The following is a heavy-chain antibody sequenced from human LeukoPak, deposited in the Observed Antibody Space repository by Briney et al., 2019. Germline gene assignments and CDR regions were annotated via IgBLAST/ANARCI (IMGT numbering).Heavy chain of an antibody. CDR3: ARERYYDFWSGYFDFYYGMDV. V-gene: IGHV3-7*01. J-gene: IGHJ6*02. CDR1: GGSISSGGYS. CDR2: IKQDGSEK. D-gene: IGHD3-3*01. Sequence: LSLTCAVSGGSISSGGYSWSWVRQAPGKGLEWVANIKQDGSEKYYVDSVKGRFTISRDNAKNSLYLQMNSLRAEDTAVYYCARERYYDFWSGYFDFYYGMDVWGQGTTVTVSS.